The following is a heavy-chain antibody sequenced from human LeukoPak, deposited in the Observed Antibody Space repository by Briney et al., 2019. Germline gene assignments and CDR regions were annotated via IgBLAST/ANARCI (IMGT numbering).Heavy chain of an antibody. D-gene: IGHD1-26*01. CDR1: GFTVSSNY. J-gene: IGHJ4*02. CDR2: IYSGGST. V-gene: IGHV3-53*05. Sequence: GGSLRLSCAASGFTVSSNYMSWVRQAPGKGLEWVSVIYSGGSTYYADSVKGRFTISRDNSKNTLFLQVGSLRAEDMAVYYCAGVVGAATGLDYWGQGTLVTVSS. CDR3: AGVVGAATGLDY.